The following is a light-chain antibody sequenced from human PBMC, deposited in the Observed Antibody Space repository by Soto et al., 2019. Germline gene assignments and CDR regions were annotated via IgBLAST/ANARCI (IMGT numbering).Light chain of an antibody. CDR3: SSYAGSNNPPVV. CDR1: SSDVGGYND. CDR2: EVS. J-gene: IGLJ2*01. V-gene: IGLV2-8*01. Sequence: QSALTQPPSASGSPGQSVTIACTGTSSDVGGYNDVSWYQQHPGNAPKPMSYEVSKRRSGVPDRFSGSKSGNTASLTVSALQDEDEADYYCSSYAGSNNPPVVFGGGTKLTVL.